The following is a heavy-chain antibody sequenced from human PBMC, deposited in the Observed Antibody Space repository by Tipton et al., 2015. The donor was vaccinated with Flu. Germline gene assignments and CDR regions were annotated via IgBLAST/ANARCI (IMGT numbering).Heavy chain of an antibody. D-gene: IGHD6-19*01. J-gene: IGHJ4*02. CDR1: GFTFSSYW. CDR2: IKQDGSEK. V-gene: IGHV3-7*01. CDR3: ARVRSSGWYVGGLDY. Sequence: SLRLSCAASGFTFSSYWMSWVRQAPGKGLEWVANIKQDGSEKYYVDSVKGRFTISRDNAKNSLYLQMNSLRAEDTAVYYCARVRSSGWYVGGLDYWGQGTLVTVSS.